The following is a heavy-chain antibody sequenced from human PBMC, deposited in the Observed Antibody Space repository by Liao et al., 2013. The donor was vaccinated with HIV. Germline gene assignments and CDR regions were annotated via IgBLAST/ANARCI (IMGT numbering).Heavy chain of an antibody. CDR2: INHSGST. Sequence: QVQLQESGPQLVKPSETLSLTCAVYGGSFSGYYWSWIRQPPGKGLEWIGEINHSGSTNYNPSLKSRVTISLDTSKNQFSLKLNSVTAADTAVYYCARGRGGGDWFDPWGQGTLVTVSS. D-gene: IGHD2-21*01. CDR3: ARGRGGGDWFDP. V-gene: IGHV4-34*01. J-gene: IGHJ5*02. CDR1: GGSFSGYY.